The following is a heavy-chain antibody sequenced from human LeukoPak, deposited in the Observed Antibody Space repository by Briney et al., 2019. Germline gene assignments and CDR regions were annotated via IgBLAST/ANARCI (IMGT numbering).Heavy chain of an antibody. CDR1: GFTFSSYE. J-gene: IGHJ1*01. V-gene: IGHV3-48*03. CDR3: ARDTYSIDFQH. Sequence: GGSLRLSCAASGFTFSSYEMNWVRQAPGKGLEWVSYNSSSGSTIYYADSVKGRFTISRDNAKNSLYLQMNSLRAEDTAVYYCARDTYSIDFQHWGQGTLVTVSS. CDR2: NSSSGSTI. D-gene: IGHD2-21*01.